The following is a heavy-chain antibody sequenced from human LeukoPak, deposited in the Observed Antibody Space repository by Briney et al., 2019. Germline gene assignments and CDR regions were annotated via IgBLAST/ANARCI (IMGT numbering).Heavy chain of an antibody. D-gene: IGHD3-22*01. CDR2: ITSDGSST. Sequence: GGSLRLSCAASGFTFSSYWMHWVRQAPGKGLVCVSRITSDGSSTSYADSVRGRFTISRDNSKNTLYLQMNSLRAEDTAVYYCARDADSGGYYSYFDCWGQGTLVTVSS. CDR1: GFTFSSYW. V-gene: IGHV3-74*01. J-gene: IGHJ4*02. CDR3: ARDADSGGYYSYFDC.